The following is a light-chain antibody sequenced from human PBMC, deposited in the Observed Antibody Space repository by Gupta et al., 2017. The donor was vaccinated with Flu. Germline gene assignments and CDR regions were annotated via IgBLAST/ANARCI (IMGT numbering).Light chain of an antibody. V-gene: IGLV2-14*01. Sequence: IIISCTGTSVVGGCDNSVSWYQQHPSKVPKLLIFDVSNRPSGVSNRFSGSKSGNTASLTISGLQADDEADYYCSSYTSISTPYIFGTGTKVTVL. CDR1: SVVGGCDNS. J-gene: IGLJ1*01. CDR2: DVS. CDR3: SSYTSISTPYI.